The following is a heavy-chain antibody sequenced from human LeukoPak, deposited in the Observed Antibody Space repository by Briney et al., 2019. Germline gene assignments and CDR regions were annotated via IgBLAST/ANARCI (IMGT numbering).Heavy chain of an antibody. V-gene: IGHV4-34*01. D-gene: IGHD3-10*01. CDR2: INHSGST. CDR1: GGSFSGYY. J-gene: IGHJ4*02. CDR3: ARNRAFNYYGSGSYSYYFDY. Sequence: SETLSLPRAVYGGSFSGYYWSWIRQPPGKGLEWIGEINHSGSTNYNPSLKSRVTISVDTSKNQFSLKLSSVTAADTAVYYCARNRAFNYYGSGSYSYYFDYWGQGTLVTVSS.